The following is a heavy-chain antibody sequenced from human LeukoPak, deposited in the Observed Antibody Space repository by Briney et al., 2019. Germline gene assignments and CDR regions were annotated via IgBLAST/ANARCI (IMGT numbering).Heavy chain of an antibody. D-gene: IGHD3-9*01. V-gene: IGHV3-74*01. CDR2: IKTDVYAT. CDR1: GFTVSSNY. CDR3: ARDNDWLIYDQ. Sequence: GGSLRLSCAASGFTVSSNYMSWVRQAPGKGLVWVSRIKTDVYATTYADFVEGRFTISRDNAKNTLYLQMNNLRAEDTAVYYCARDNDWLIYDQWGQGTLVTVSS. J-gene: IGHJ4*02.